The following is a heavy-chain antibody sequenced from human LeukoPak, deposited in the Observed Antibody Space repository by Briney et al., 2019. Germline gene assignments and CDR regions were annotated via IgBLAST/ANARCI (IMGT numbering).Heavy chain of an antibody. J-gene: IGHJ4*02. V-gene: IGHV3-30*04. CDR3: ANLPGRRSGIALDY. CDR2: ISYDGSNK. Sequence: GGSLKPPFPAPESTFRTKAIHWAAKPPGKGREGVPFISYDGSNKYYADSVKGRFTISRDNSKNTLYLHMNSLRAEDTAVYYCANLPGRRSGIALDYWGQGTLVTVSS. D-gene: IGHD6-13*01. CDR1: ESTFRTKA.